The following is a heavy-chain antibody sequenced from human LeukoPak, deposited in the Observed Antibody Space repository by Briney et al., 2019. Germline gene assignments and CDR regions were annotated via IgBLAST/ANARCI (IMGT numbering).Heavy chain of an antibody. CDR1: GGSISSSN. Sequence: ETLSLTCAVSGGSISSSNWWSWVRQPPGKGLEWVSATSSSDAGTYYADSVRGRFTISRDNSKNTLYLQMNSLRAEDAAVYYCAKANSAYDYDYFDYWGQGTLVTVSS. D-gene: IGHD5-12*01. V-gene: IGHV3-23*01. CDR2: TSSSDAGT. J-gene: IGHJ4*02. CDR3: AKANSAYDYDYFDY.